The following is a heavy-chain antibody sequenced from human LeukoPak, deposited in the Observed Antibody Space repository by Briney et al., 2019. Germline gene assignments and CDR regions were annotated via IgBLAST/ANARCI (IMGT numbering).Heavy chain of an antibody. V-gene: IGHV4-31*03. J-gene: IGHJ3*02. CDR1: GISISDGRYY. CDR2: KYYSGSA. D-gene: IGHD2-2*01. CDR3: ATPYCSSLSCLDVFNI. Sequence: SSETLSLTCNVSGISISDGRYYWAWIRQRPGRGLEWIGYKYYSGSAKYNPSLKSRLTISIDTPENQFSLHLSSVTAADTATYYCATPYCSSLSCLDVFNIWGQGRMVTVSS.